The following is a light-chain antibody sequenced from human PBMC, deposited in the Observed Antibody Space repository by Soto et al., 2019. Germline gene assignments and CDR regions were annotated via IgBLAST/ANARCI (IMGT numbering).Light chain of an antibody. V-gene: IGLV2-8*01. Sequence: ALTQPPSASGSPGQSVTISCTGTSSDVGGYNYVSWYQQHPGKAPKLMIYEVSKRPSGVPDRFSGSKSGNTASLTVSGLQAEDEADYYCSSYAGSNNRVFGTGTKVTVL. CDR3: SSYAGSNNRV. J-gene: IGLJ1*01. CDR1: SSDVGGYNY. CDR2: EVS.